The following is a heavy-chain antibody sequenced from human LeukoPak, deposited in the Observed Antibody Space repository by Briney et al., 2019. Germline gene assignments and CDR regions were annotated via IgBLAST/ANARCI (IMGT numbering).Heavy chain of an antibody. CDR3: ARAYGSGTYQRWFDP. J-gene: IGHJ5*02. CDR1: GVSITNYY. D-gene: IGHD3-10*01. V-gene: IGHV4-59*01. Sequence: SETLSLTCAVSGVSITNYYWSWIRQPPGKGLEWLGYSYYSGTTYYNPSLKSRVSISVDTSKNQFSLKLISVTAADTAVYYCARAYGSGTYQRWFDPWDQGTLVTVSS. CDR2: SYYSGTT.